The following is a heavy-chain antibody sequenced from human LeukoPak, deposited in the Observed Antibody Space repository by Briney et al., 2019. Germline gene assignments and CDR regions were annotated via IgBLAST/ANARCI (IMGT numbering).Heavy chain of an antibody. CDR3: ARDFNMYAVATTDLADY. Sequence: ASVKVSCKASGYTFTGYYMHWVRQAPGQGLEWMGWINPNSGGTNYAQKFQGRVTMTRDTSISTAYMELSRLRSDDTAVYYCARDFNMYAVATTDLADYWGQGTLVTVSS. D-gene: IGHD5-12*01. J-gene: IGHJ4*02. V-gene: IGHV1-2*02. CDR2: INPNSGGT. CDR1: GYTFTGYY.